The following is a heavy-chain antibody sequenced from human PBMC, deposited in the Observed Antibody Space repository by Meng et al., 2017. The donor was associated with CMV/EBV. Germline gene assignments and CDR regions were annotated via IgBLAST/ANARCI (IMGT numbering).Heavy chain of an antibody. CDR3: ARVPVMLPYAKDFDY. D-gene: IGHD2-8*01. CDR2: IDPNSGAT. J-gene: IGHJ4*02. V-gene: IGHV1-2*02. CDR1: GYTFTSYY. Sequence: ASAKVSCKASGYTFTSYYIHWVRQAPGQGLEWMGWIDPNSGATNYAQKFQGRVTMTRDTSISTSYMELSRLKSDDTAVYYCARVPVMLPYAKDFDYWGQGTLVTVSS.